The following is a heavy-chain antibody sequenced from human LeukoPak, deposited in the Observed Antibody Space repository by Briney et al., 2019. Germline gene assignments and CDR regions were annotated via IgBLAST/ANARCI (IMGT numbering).Heavy chain of an antibody. D-gene: IGHD3-3*01. CDR3: AKTPVRRFPLYFDY. CDR1: GFTFDDYG. J-gene: IGHJ4*02. CDR2: INWNGGST. V-gene: IGHV3-20*04. Sequence: PGGSLRLSCAASGFTFDDYGMSWVRQAPGKGLEWVSGINWNGGSTGYADSVKGRFTISRDNAKNSLYLQMNSLRAEDTAVYYCAKTPVRRFPLYFDYWGQGTLVTVSS.